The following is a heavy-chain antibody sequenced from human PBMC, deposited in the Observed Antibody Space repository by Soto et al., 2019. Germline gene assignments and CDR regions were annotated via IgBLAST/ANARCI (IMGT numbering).Heavy chain of an antibody. CDR1: GFTFSSYG. CDR2: IWYDGSNK. Sequence: GGSLRLSCAASGFTFSSYGMHWVRQAPGKGLEWVAVIWYDGSNKYYADSVKGRFTISRDNSKNTLYLQMNSLRAEDTAVYYCARGHHLRGSAYYMDVWGKGTTVTVSS. J-gene: IGHJ6*03. V-gene: IGHV3-33*01. D-gene: IGHD3-10*01. CDR3: ARGHHLRGSAYYMDV.